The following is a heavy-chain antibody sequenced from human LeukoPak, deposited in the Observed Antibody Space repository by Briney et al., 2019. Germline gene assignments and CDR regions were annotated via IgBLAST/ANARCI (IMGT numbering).Heavy chain of an antibody. Sequence: PGGSLRPSCAASGFTFSSYSMSWVRQAPGKGLEWVSSISSSSSYIYYADSVKGRLTISRDNAKNSLYLQMNSLRAEDTAVYYCARENCGGDCYYNWFDPWGQGTLVTVSS. V-gene: IGHV3-21*01. J-gene: IGHJ5*02. CDR3: ARENCGGDCYYNWFDP. CDR2: ISSSSSYI. CDR1: GFTFSSYS. D-gene: IGHD2-21*02.